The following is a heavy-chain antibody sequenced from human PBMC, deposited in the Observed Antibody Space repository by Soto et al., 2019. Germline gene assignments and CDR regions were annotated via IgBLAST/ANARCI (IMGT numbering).Heavy chain of an antibody. Sequence: GGSLRLSCAASGFTFSDYYMSWIRQAPGKGLEWASYISSSSSTIYYADSVKGRFTISRDNAKNSLYLQMNSLRAEDTAVYYCAREQPITYYGMAVWGQGTTVTVSS. J-gene: IGHJ6*02. D-gene: IGHD1-1*01. CDR3: AREQPITYYGMAV. CDR1: GFTFSDYY. CDR2: ISSSSSTI. V-gene: IGHV3-11*01.